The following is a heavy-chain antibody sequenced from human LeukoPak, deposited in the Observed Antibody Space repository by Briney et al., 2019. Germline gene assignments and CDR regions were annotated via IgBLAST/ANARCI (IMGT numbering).Heavy chain of an antibody. J-gene: IGHJ6*02. CDR3: ARDGPGCSGGSCYHYYYYGMDA. Sequence: GASVKVSCKASGYTFTSYYMHWVRQAPGQGLEWMGIINPSGGSTSYARKFQGRVTMTRDTSTSTVYMELSSLRSEDTAVYYCARDGPGCSGGSCYHYYYYGMDAWGQGTTVTVSS. CDR1: GYTFTSYY. D-gene: IGHD2-15*01. V-gene: IGHV1-46*01. CDR2: INPSGGST.